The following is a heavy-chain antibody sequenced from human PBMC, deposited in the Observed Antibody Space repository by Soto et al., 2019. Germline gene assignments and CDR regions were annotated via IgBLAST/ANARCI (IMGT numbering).Heavy chain of an antibody. CDR3: AKIAVAGTSGLSY. CDR1: GFTFSSYG. J-gene: IGHJ4*02. CDR2: ISYDGSNK. D-gene: IGHD6-19*01. V-gene: IGHV3-30*18. Sequence: PGGSLRLSCSASGFTFSSYGMHWVRQAPGKGLEWVAVISYDGSNKYYADSVKGRFTISRDNSKNTLYLQMNSLRAEDTAVYYCAKIAVAGTSGLSYWGQGTLVTVSS.